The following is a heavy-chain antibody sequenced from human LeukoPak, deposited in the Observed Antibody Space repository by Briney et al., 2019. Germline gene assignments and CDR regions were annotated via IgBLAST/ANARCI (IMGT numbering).Heavy chain of an antibody. CDR1: GFTFSSYA. D-gene: IGHD1-26*01. J-gene: IGHJ4*02. CDR3: AREGECCGSYCRCVNYFDY. Sequence: PGGSLRLSCAASGFTFSSYAMSWVRQAPGKGLEWVSAISGSGGSTYYADSVKGRFTISRDNSKNTLYLQMNSLRAEDTAVYYCAREGECCGSYCRCVNYFDYWGQGTLVTVSS. CDR2: ISGSGGST. V-gene: IGHV3-23*01.